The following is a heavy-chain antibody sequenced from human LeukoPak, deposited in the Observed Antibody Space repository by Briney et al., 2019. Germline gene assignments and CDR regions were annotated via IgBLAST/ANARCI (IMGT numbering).Heavy chain of an antibody. D-gene: IGHD4-17*01. CDR3: ARVDGDYERGGAPDY. Sequence: GGSLRLSCAASGFTFSTYTMNWVRQAPGKELEWVSSISSSSIYIYYTDSVKGRFTISRDNARNSVYLQMNNLRAEDTAVYYCARVDGDYERGGAPDYWGQGTLVTVSS. CDR2: ISSSSIYI. V-gene: IGHV3-21*01. CDR1: GFTFSTYT. J-gene: IGHJ4*02.